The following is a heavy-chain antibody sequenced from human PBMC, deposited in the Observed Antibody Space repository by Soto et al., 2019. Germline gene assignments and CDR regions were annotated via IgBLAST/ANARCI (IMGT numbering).Heavy chain of an antibody. Sequence: SETLSLTCIVSGCSISRGDYYWTWIRQPPGKDLEWIGYIYHNGKTFYNPSLKSRVTISLDTSNNHFFLRLSSVTAADTAFYYCARKSGDIYFFNYWGQGALVTVSS. CDR1: GCSISRGDYY. V-gene: IGHV4-30-4*01. D-gene: IGHD2-21*02. CDR2: IYHNGKT. CDR3: ARKSGDIYFFNY. J-gene: IGHJ4*02.